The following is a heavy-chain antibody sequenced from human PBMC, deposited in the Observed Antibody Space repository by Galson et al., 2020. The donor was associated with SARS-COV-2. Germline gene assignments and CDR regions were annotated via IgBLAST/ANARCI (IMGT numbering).Heavy chain of an antibody. V-gene: IGHV6-1*01. CDR3: ARVISDSSGYPRDYYYYMDV. J-gene: IGHJ6*03. Sequence: SETLSLTCAISGDSVSSNSAAWNWIRQSPSRGLEWLGRTYYRSKWYNDYAVSVKSRITINPDTSKNQFSLQLNSVTPEDTAVYYCARVISDSSGYPRDYYYYMDVWGKGTTVTVSS. CDR2: TYYRSKWYN. D-gene: IGHD3-22*01. CDR1: GDSVSSNSAA.